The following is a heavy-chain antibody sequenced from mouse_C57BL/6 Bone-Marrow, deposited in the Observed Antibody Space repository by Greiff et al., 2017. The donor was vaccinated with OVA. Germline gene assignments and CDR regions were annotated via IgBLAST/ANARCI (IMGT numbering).Heavy chain of an antibody. CDR3: ARNYSNYPFAY. CDR2: ISSGSSTI. D-gene: IGHD2-5*01. J-gene: IGHJ3*01. Sequence: EVKLVESGGGLVKPGGSLKLSCAASGFTFSDYGMHWVRQAPEKGLEWVAYISSGSSTIYYADTVKGRFTISRDNAKNLLFLQMTSMRSEDTAMYYCARNYSNYPFAYWGQGTLVTVSA. V-gene: IGHV5-17*01. CDR1: GFTFSDYG.